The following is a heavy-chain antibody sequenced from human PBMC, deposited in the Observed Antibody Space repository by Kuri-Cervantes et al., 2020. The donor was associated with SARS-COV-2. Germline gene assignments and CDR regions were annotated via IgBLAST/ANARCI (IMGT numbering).Heavy chain of an antibody. CDR3: ARGPTGGYDFWSGYETNFDY. CDR1: GGSISSSSYY. D-gene: IGHD3-3*01. V-gene: IGHV4-39*01. J-gene: IGHJ4*02. CDR2: IYYSGST. Sequence: GSLRLSCTVSGGSISSSSYYWGWIRQPPGKGLEWIGSIYYSGSTYYNPSLKSRVTISVDTSKNQFSLKLSSVTAADTAVYYCARGPTGGYDFWSGYETNFDYWAREPWSPSPQ.